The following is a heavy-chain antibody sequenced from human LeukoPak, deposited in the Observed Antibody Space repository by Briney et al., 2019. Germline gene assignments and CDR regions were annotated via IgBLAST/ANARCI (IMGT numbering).Heavy chain of an antibody. CDR2: IYYSGST. Sequence: SETLSLTCTVSGGSISSGDSISSYYWSRIRQPPGKGLEWIGNIYYSGSTNYNPSLKSRVTISVDTSKNQFSLKLRSVTAADTAVYYCARRRVGSGWHYFDYWGQGTLVTVSS. CDR3: ARRRVGSGWHYFDY. V-gene: IGHV4-61*01. CDR1: GGSISSGDSISSYY. D-gene: IGHD6-19*01. J-gene: IGHJ4*02.